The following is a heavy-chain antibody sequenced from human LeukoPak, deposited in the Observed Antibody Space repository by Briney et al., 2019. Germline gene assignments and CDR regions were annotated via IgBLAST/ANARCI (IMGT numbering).Heavy chain of an antibody. D-gene: IGHD2-8*02. CDR3: ARIGNRLVWINNYWYIDV. CDR2: IYPGDSDT. J-gene: IGHJ3*01. CDR1: GYSFTSYW. V-gene: IGHV5-51*01. Sequence: GESLKISCKGSGYSFTSYWIGWVRQMPGKGLEWMGIIYPGDSDTRYSPSFQGQVTISADKSISTAYLQWSSLKASDTAIFYCARIGNRLVWINNYWYIDVWGQGTMVTVSS.